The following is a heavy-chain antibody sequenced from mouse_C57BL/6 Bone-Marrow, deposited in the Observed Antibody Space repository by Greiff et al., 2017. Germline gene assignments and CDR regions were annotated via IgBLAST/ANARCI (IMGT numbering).Heavy chain of an antibody. CDR2: IYPEDGDT. CDR3: TAYDCDGFAY. J-gene: IGHJ3*01. CDR1: GFDINDYY. D-gene: IGHD2-4*01. V-gene: IGHV14-1*01. Sequence: EVQLQQSGAELVRPGASVKLSCTASGFDINDYYMHWVKQRPGQGLEWIGRIYPEDGDTEYAPKFQGKATMTADTSSNPAYLQLSSLTSEDTAVYYCTAYDCDGFAYWGQGTLVTVSA.